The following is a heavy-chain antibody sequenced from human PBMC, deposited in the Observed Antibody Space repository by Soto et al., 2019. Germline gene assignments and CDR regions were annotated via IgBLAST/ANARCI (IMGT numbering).Heavy chain of an antibody. V-gene: IGHV1-69*12. CDR2: IIPIFGTA. CDR1: GGTFSSYA. D-gene: IGHD3-22*01. Sequence: QVQLVQSGAEVKKPGSSVKVSCKASGGTFSSYAINWVRQAPGQGLEWLGGIIPIFGTANYAQKFQGRVTXXAXEXQRTAYMELSSLRSEVTAVYYCARWDDSNGSGWFDPWGQGTLVTVSS. CDR3: ARWDDSNGSGWFDP. J-gene: IGHJ5*02.